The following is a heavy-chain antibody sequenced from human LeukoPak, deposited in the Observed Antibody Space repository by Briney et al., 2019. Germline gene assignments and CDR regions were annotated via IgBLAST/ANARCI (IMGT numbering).Heavy chain of an antibody. V-gene: IGHV3-30*18. CDR3: AKERNYYYDSSGLDY. CDR1: GFTFSSYG. CDR2: ISYDGSNK. D-gene: IGHD3-22*01. J-gene: IGHJ4*02. Sequence: PGGSLRLSCAASGFTFSSYGMHWVRQAPGKGLEWVAVISYDGSNKYYADSVKGRFTISRDNSKNTLYLQMNSLRAEDTAVYYCAKERNYYYDSSGLDYWGQGTLVTVSS.